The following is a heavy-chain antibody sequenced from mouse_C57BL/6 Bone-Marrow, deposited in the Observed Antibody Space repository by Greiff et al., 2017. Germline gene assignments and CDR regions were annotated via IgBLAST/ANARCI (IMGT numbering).Heavy chain of an antibody. J-gene: IGHJ3*01. CDR3: TTLTTVVAPGRFAY. V-gene: IGHV14-4*01. CDR1: GFNIKDDY. D-gene: IGHD1-1*01. Sequence: EVKLMESGAELVRPGASVKLSCTASGFNIKDDYMHWVKQRPEQGLEWIGWIDPENGDTEYASKFQGKATITADTSSNTAYLQLSSLTSEDTAVYYCTTLTTVVAPGRFAYWGQGTLVTVSA. CDR2: IDPENGDT.